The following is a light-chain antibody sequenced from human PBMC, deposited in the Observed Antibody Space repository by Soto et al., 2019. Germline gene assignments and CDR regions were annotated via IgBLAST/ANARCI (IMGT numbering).Light chain of an antibody. CDR3: CSYVSSKTYV. CDR1: RTDVGGYNF. V-gene: IGLV2-14*01. CDR2: EVS. J-gene: IGLJ1*01. Sequence: QSVLTQPASVSGSPGQSITISCTGTRTDVGGYNFVSWYQQHPAKAPKLIIYEVSNRPSGVSNRFSGSKSDNTASLTISGLQAEDEADYYCCSYVSSKTYVFGTGTKVTVL.